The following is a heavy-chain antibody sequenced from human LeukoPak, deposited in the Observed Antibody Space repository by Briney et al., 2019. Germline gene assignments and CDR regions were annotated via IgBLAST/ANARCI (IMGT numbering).Heavy chain of an antibody. CDR1: GYTFTCYY. V-gene: IGHV1-2*02. J-gene: IGHJ4*02. D-gene: IGHD5-18*01. Sequence: ASVKVSCKASGYTFTCYYMHWVRQAPGQGLEGMGWINPNSGGTNYAQKFQGRVTMTRDTSISTAYMELSRLRSDDTAVYYCARDVRGYSYGSPTYFDYWGQGTLVTVSS. CDR2: INPNSGGT. CDR3: ARDVRGYSYGSPTYFDY.